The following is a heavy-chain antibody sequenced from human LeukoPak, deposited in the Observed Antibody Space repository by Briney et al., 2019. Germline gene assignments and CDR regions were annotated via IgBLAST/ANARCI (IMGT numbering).Heavy chain of an antibody. CDR1: GFTFSSYA. D-gene: IGHD2-2*01. J-gene: IGHJ5*02. V-gene: IGHV3-23*01. Sequence: PGGSLRLSCAASGFTFSSYAMSWVRQAPGKGLEWVSAISGSGGSTDYADSVKGRFTISRDNSTNTLYLKMNSLRAEDMAVYYCARGGYCNSTTCYFNDWFDPWGQGTLVTVSS. CDR3: ARGGYCNSTTCYFNDWFDP. CDR2: ISGSGGST.